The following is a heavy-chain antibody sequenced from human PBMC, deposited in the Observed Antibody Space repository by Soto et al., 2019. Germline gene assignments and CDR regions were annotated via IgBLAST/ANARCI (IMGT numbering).Heavy chain of an antibody. CDR1: CGSVSSGSYY. Sequence: SETLSLTCTVSCGSVSSGSYYWSWIRQPPGKGPEWIGYIYYSGSTSYNPSLKSRVTISVDTSKNQFSLKLTSVTAADTAVYYCARSSGLYFDYWGQGTPVTVS. CDR3: ARSSGLYFDY. CDR2: IYYSGST. J-gene: IGHJ4*02. D-gene: IGHD6-19*01. V-gene: IGHV4-61*01.